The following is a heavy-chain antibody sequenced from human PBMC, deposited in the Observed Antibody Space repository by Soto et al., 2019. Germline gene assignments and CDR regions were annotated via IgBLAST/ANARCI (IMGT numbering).Heavy chain of an antibody. CDR3: ARRDTSGFLRYFDN. D-gene: IGHD3-3*01. J-gene: IGHJ4*02. V-gene: IGHV1-69*06. CDR1: GGTFSSFINYP. CDR2: IVPNVGTV. Sequence: ASVKVSCKSSGGTFSSFINYPINWVRQAPGQGLEWMGGIVPNVGTVNYAQKFRGKVTITADKSTGTAYMELSSLRSEDTAIYYCARRDTSGFLRYFDNWGQGTQVTVSS.